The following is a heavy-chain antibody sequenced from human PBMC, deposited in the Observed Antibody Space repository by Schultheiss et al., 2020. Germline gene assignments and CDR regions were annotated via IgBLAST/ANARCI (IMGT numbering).Heavy chain of an antibody. CDR3: ARVDGMDV. Sequence: GESLKISCAASGFTFSSYGMHWVRQAPGKGLEWVAVIWYDGSNKYYADSVKGRFTISRDNAKNSLYLQVNSLRAEDTAVYYCARVDGMDVWGQGTTVTVSS. CDR2: IWYDGSNK. V-gene: IGHV3-33*01. J-gene: IGHJ6*02. CDR1: GFTFSSYG.